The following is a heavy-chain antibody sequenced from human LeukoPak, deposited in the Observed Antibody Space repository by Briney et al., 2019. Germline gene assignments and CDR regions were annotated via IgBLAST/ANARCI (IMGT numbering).Heavy chain of an antibody. CDR2: IFHSGST. CDR1: GDYMSSGAR. D-gene: IGHD5-12*01. Sequence: PSEPLSITCTVSGDYMSSGARWSCVHQSPGKGLEWIGEIFHSGSTNYNPSLRGRVTLSVDNSKNHFSLDLSSVTAADTAVYYCARRGYSGNEAYFAYWGQGTLVTVSS. J-gene: IGHJ4*02. CDR3: ARRGYSGNEAYFAY. V-gene: IGHV4-4*02.